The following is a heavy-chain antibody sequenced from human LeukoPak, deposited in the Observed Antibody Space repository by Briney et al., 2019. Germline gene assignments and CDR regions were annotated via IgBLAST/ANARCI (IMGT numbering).Heavy chain of an antibody. CDR1: GGSFSSYY. Sequence: SETLSLTCTVSGGSFSSYYWSWIRLPPGKGLEWIGYIYYSGTTNYNPSLKSRVTISMDTSKNQFSLRLSSVTAADTAVYYCARDRRLYYFDYWGQGTLVTVSS. D-gene: IGHD2-15*01. CDR2: IYYSGTT. J-gene: IGHJ4*02. CDR3: ARDRRLYYFDY. V-gene: IGHV4-59*01.